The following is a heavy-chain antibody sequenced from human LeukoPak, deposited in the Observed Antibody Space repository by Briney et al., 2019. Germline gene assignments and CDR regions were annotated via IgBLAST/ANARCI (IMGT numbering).Heavy chain of an antibody. CDR1: NESIRSYY. CDR2: INHSGST. D-gene: IGHD3-10*01. Sequence: PSETLSLTCAVYNESIRSYYWSWIRQPPGKGLEWIGEINHSGSTNYNPSLKSRVTISVDTSKNQFSLKLSSVTAADTAVYYCARNSYTYYYGSGSYSNFDYWGQGTLVTVSS. V-gene: IGHV4-34*01. CDR3: ARNSYTYYYGSGSYSNFDY. J-gene: IGHJ4*02.